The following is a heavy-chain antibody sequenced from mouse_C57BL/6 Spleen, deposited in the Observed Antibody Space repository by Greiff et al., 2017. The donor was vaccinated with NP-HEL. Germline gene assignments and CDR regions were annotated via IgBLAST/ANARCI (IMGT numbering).Heavy chain of an antibody. CDR1: GFTFSNYW. D-gene: IGHD2-4*01. J-gene: IGHJ3*01. V-gene: IGHV6-3*01. Sequence: EVHLVESGGGLVQPGGSMKLSCVASGFTFSNYWMNWVRQSPEKGLEWVAQIRLKSDNYATHYAESVKGRFTISRDDSKSSVYLQMNNLRAEDTGIYYGTVYYDYDQVFAYWGQGTLVTVSA. CDR3: TVYYDYDQVFAY. CDR2: IRLKSDNYAT.